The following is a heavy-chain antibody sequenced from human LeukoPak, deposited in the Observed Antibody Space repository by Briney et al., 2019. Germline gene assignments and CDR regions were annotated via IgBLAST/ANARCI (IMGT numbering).Heavy chain of an antibody. V-gene: IGHV1-18*01. CDR3: ARAPGLEPVTRVDY. CDR1: VYTFTSYG. D-gene: IGHD1-1*01. Sequence: GASVKVSCKASVYTFTSYGISWVRQAPGQGLEWMGWISAYNGNTNYAQKLQGRVTMTTDTSTSTAYMELRSLRSDDTAVYYCARAPGLEPVTRVDYWGQGTLVTVSS. CDR2: ISAYNGNT. J-gene: IGHJ4*02.